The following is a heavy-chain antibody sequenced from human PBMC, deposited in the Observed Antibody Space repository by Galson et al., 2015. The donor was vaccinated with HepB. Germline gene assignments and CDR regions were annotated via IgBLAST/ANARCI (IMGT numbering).Heavy chain of an antibody. CDR2: ISGSGGST. J-gene: IGHJ4*02. D-gene: IGHD3-22*01. CDR3: VTYYYDSSGYWVNDY. CDR1: GFTFSSYA. V-gene: IGHV3-23*01. Sequence: SLRLSCAASGFTFSSYAMSWVRQAPGKGLEWVSAISGSGGSTYYADSAKGRFTISRDNSKNTLYLQMSSLRAEDTAVYYCVTYYYDSSGYWVNDYWGQGTLVTVSS.